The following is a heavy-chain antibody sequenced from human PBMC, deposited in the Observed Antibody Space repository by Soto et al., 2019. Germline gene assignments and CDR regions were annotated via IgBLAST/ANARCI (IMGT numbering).Heavy chain of an antibody. Sequence: ESGGGVVQPGRSLRLSCAASGFTFSSYGMHWVRQAPGKGLEWVAVISYDGSNKYYADSVKGRFTISRDNSKNTLYLQMNSLRAEDTAVYYCAKSAGDIYYYDSSGYYDYYFDYWGQGTLVTVSS. CDR1: GFTFSSYG. CDR3: AKSAGDIYYYDSSGYYDYYFDY. V-gene: IGHV3-30*18. CDR2: ISYDGSNK. D-gene: IGHD3-22*01. J-gene: IGHJ4*02.